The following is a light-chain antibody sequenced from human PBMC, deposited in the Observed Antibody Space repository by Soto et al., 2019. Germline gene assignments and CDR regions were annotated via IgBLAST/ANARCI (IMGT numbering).Light chain of an antibody. CDR2: AAS. CDR3: QQSYSTPRT. J-gene: IGKJ1*01. CDR1: QSISSY. V-gene: IGKV1-39*01. Sequence: DLQMTQSPSTLSASVGDGVTITCRASQSISSYLNWYQQKPGKAPNLLIYAASSLQSGVPSMFSGSGSGTDFTLTISSLQPEDFATYYCQQSYSTPRTVGPGTKVEIK.